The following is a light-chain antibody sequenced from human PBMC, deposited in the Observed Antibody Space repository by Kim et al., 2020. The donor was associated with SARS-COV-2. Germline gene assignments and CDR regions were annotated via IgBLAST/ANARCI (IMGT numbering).Light chain of an antibody. V-gene: IGKV3-15*01. CDR2: GAS. Sequence: SPGERATLSCRATQRVSNDLAWYQQKPGQAPRLLIYGASTRATGIPARFSGSGSGTEFTLTISSLQSEDFAFYYCQQYYDWPPGTFGQGTKVDIK. J-gene: IGKJ1*01. CDR1: QRVSND. CDR3: QQYYDWPPGT.